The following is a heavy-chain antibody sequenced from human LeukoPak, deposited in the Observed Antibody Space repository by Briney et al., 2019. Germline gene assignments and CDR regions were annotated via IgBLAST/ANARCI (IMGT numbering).Heavy chain of an antibody. V-gene: IGHV1-69*01. CDR2: IIPIFGTA. CDR1: GGTFSSYA. J-gene: IGHJ3*02. D-gene: IGHD6-13*01. CDR3: AREPQGQQLPDAFDI. Sequence: ASVKVSCKASGGTFSSYAISWVRQAPGQGLEWMGGIIPIFGTANYAQKFQGRVTITADESTSTAYMELSSLRSEDTAVYYCAREPQGQQLPDAFDIWGQGTMDTVSS.